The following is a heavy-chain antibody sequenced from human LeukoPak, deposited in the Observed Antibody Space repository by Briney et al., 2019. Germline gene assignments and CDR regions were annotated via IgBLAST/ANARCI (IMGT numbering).Heavy chain of an antibody. V-gene: IGHV4-59*01. CDR2: IYYSGST. J-gene: IGHJ4*02. CDR1: GGSISSYY. CDR3: ARAEYDFWSGYPYYFDY. D-gene: IGHD3-3*01. Sequence: SETLSLTCTVSGGSISSYYWSWIRQPPGKGLEWIGYIYYSGSTNYNPSLKSRVTISVDASKNQFSLKLSSVTAADTAVYYCARAEYDFWSGYPYYFDYWGQGTLVTVSS.